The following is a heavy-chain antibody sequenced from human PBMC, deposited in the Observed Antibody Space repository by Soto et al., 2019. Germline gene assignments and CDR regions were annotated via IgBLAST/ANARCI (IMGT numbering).Heavy chain of an antibody. CDR1: GGSVSSCSYY. CDR2: IYYSGST. D-gene: IGHD3-10*01. V-gene: IGHV4-61*01. Sequence: ETPSLTCTVSGGSVSSCSYYWSWILQPPGKGLEWIGYIYYSGSTNDNPSLKSRVTISVDTSKNQFSLKLSSVTAADTAVYYCARVRFTMLLGVNWFDPWGQGTLVTVSS. CDR3: ARVRFTMLLGVNWFDP. J-gene: IGHJ5*02.